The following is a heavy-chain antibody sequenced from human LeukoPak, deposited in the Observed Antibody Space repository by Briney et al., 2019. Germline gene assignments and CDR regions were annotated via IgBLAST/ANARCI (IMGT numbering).Heavy chain of an antibody. D-gene: IGHD1-7*01. CDR3: ARRTGSTGYNFYYYGMEV. CDR2: IYYSGST. V-gene: IGHV4-59*01. CDR1: GFTFSSYA. Sequence: AGGSLRLSCAASGFTFSSYAMSWVRQAPGKGLEWIGYIYYSGSTNYNPSLKSRVTISLDMFKNQLSLKLSSVTAADMAVYYCARRTGSTGYNFYYYGMEVWGQGTTVTVSS. J-gene: IGHJ6*02.